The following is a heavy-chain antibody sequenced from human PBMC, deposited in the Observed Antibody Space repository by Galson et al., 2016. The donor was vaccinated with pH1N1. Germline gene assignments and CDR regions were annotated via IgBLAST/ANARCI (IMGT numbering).Heavy chain of an antibody. D-gene: IGHD3-10*01. V-gene: IGHV4-4*02. J-gene: IGHJ5*02. CDR1: GGSISSSNW. CDR3: AREGGVYYGSGRHENWFDP. CDR2: IYHSGST. Sequence: SETLSLTCAVSGGSISSSNWWSWVRQPPGKGLEWIGEIYHSGSTSYNPSLKSRVTISLDKSKNQFSLKLSSVTAADTAGYYCAREGGVYYGSGRHENWFDPWGQGTLVTVSS.